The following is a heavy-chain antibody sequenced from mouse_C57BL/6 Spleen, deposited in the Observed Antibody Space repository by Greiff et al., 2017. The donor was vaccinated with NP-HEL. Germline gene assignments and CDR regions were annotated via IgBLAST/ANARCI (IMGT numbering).Heavy chain of an antibody. V-gene: IGHV1-82*01. D-gene: IGHD1-1*01. Sequence: VQLQQSGPELVKPGASVKISCKASGYAFSSSWMNWVKQRPGKGLEWIGRIYPGDGDTNYNGKFKGKATLTADKSSSTAYMQLSSLTSEDSAVYFCAREDYYGSSYVSFDYWGQGTTLTVSS. CDR2: IYPGDGDT. CDR1: GYAFSSSW. J-gene: IGHJ2*01. CDR3: AREDYYGSSYVSFDY.